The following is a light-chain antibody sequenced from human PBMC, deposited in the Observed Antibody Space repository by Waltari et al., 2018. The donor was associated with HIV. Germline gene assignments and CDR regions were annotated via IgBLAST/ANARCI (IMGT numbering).Light chain of an antibody. CDR1: KSLLKSNGYIY. Sequence: EMGMTQSPLSLSVTPEEPASISCGSGKSLLKSNGYIYWNWYLQKPGQSPQLLIYLGSNRASGVPDRFSGSGSATDFTLKISRVEAEDVGIYYCMQALESTLTFGGGTRVEIK. V-gene: IGKV2-28*01. J-gene: IGKJ4*01. CDR3: MQALESTLT. CDR2: LGS.